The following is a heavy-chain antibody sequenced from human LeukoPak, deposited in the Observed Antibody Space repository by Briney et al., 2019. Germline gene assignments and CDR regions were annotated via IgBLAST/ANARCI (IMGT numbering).Heavy chain of an antibody. Sequence: PSETLSLTCAVSGGSVSSGNWWSWVRQPPGKGLEWIGEIYHSGSTNYNPSLKSRVTISVDKSENQFSLKLSSVTAADTAVYYCARLRLGEFLIWGQGTLVTVSS. J-gene: IGHJ4*02. CDR1: GGSVSSGNW. CDR3: ARLRLGEFLI. V-gene: IGHV4-4*02. D-gene: IGHD3-16*01. CDR2: IYHSGST.